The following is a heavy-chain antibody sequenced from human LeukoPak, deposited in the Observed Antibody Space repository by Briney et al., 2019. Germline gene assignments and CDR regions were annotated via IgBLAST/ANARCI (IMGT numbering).Heavy chain of an antibody. D-gene: IGHD1-14*01. V-gene: IGHV3-64D*06. CDR3: VKSPESYYYGMDV. Sequence: GGSLRLSCSASGFTFSSYAMHWVRQAPGKGLEYVSAISSNGGSTYYADSAKGRFTICRDNSKNTLYLQMSSLRAEDTAVYYCVKSPESYYYGMDVWGQGTTVTVSS. CDR2: ISSNGGST. J-gene: IGHJ6*02. CDR1: GFTFSSYA.